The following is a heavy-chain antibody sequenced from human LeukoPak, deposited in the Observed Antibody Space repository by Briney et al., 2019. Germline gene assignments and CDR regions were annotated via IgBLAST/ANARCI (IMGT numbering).Heavy chain of an antibody. V-gene: IGHV4-39*07. J-gene: IGHJ3*02. CDR3: ARDGFGSAFDI. CDR1: GGSISSSSYY. CDR2: IYYSGST. D-gene: IGHD3-16*01. Sequence: SETLSLTCTVPGGSISSSSYYWGWIRQPPGKGLEWIGSIYYSGSTYYNPSLKSRVTISVDTSKNQFSLKLSSVTAADTAVYYCARDGFGSAFDIWGQGTMVTVSS.